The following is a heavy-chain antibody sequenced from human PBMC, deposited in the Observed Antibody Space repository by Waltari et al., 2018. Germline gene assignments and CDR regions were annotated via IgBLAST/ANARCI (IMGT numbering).Heavy chain of an antibody. CDR3: ARATRPDDAFDI. CDR2: IYYSGST. V-gene: IGHV4-59*01. CDR1: GGSISSYY. Sequence: QVQLQESGPGLVTPSETLSLTCTVSGGSISSYYWSWIRQPPGKGLEWIGYIYYSGSTIYNPSLKSRVTISVDTSKNQFSLKLSSVTAADTAVYYGARATRPDDAFDIWGQGTMVTVSS. J-gene: IGHJ3*02.